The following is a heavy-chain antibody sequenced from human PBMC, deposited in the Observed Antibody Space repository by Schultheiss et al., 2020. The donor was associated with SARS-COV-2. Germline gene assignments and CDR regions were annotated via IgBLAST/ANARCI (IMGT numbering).Heavy chain of an antibody. J-gene: IGHJ4*02. CDR2: ISGFNGNT. Sequence: ASVKVSCKASGYTFISYDINWVRQATGQGLEWMGWISGFNGNTKYAQKFQGRVTMTRDTSISTAYMELSRLRSDDTAVYYCATSSSWYLGFDYWGQGTLVTVSS. CDR3: ATSSSWYLGFDY. V-gene: IGHV1-2*02. D-gene: IGHD6-13*01. CDR1: GYTFISYD.